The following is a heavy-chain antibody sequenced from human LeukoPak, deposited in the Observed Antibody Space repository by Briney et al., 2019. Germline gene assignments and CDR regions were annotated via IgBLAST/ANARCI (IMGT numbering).Heavy chain of an antibody. J-gene: IGHJ4*02. Sequence: PSETLSLTCTVSGGSISSSNYYWGWIRQPPGQGLEWIGSMYYSGGPYYNPSLKSRVTISVNTSKNQFSLKLSSVTAADTAVYYCAKVRSGYLEYYFDYWGQGTLVTVSS. CDR2: MYYSGGP. D-gene: IGHD3-22*01. V-gene: IGHV4-39*07. CDR3: AKVRSGYLEYYFDY. CDR1: GGSISSSNYY.